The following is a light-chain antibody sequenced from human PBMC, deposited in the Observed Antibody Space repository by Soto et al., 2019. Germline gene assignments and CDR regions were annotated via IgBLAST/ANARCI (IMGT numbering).Light chain of an antibody. CDR3: GSYTSSSPLA. CDR1: SSDVGGYNY. CDR2: EVS. Sequence: QSALTQPASVSGSPGQSITISCTGTSSDVGGYNYVSWYQQHPGKAPKLMIYEVSNRPSGVSNRFSGSKSGNRASLTISGLQAEDEAEYYCGSYTSSSPLAFGGGTELTVL. V-gene: IGLV2-14*01. J-gene: IGLJ3*02.